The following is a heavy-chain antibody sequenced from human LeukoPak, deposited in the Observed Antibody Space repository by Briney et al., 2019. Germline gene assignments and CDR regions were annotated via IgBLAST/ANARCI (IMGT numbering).Heavy chain of an antibody. V-gene: IGHV3-23*01. CDR2: ISGSGGST. CDR3: AKDLSSPMVRGVRCAFDI. CDR1: GFTFSSYG. D-gene: IGHD3-10*01. J-gene: IGHJ3*02. Sequence: PGGSLRLSCAASGFTFSSYGMNWVRQAPGKGLEWGSAISGSGGSTYYADSVKGRFTISRDNSKNTLYLQMNSLRAEDTAVYYCAKDLSSPMVRGVRCAFDIWGQGTMVTVSS.